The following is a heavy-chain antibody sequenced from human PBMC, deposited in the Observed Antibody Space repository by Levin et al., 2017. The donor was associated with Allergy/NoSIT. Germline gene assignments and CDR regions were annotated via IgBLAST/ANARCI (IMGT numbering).Heavy chain of an antibody. CDR2: INHSGGT. CDR3: AGGGGYSSRCCLGTRQRNDYHHYYMDV. J-gene: IGHJ6*03. Sequence: SQTLSLTCAVYGGSFSDYYWSWIRPPPGKGLEWIGEINHSGGTNYNPSLKSRVTISVDTSKSQVPLKLSSVTAAHTAVSYFAGGGGYSSRCCLGTRQRNDYHHYYMDVWGQGTPVTV. D-gene: IGHD4-11*01. CDR1: GGSFSDYY. V-gene: IGHV4-34*01.